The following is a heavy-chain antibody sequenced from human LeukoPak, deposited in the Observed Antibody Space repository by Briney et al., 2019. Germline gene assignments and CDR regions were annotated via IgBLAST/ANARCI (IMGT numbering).Heavy chain of an antibody. J-gene: IGHJ4*02. CDR1: GFRLSHSG. V-gene: IGHV3-33*01. Sequence: GMSLRLSCAASGFRLSHSGMHWVRQAPGKGLDWVAVIWHDGSKTYYADSVKGRFTISRDNSKNTLYLQMNSLRAEDTAVFYCVRGSPNSGSQYGYWGQGTLVTVSS. CDR2: IWHDGSKT. D-gene: IGHD1-26*01. CDR3: VRGSPNSGSQYGY.